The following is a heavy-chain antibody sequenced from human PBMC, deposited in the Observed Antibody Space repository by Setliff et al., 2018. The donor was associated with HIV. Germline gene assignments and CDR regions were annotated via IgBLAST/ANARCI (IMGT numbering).Heavy chain of an antibody. D-gene: IGHD3-10*01. J-gene: IGHJ6*02. V-gene: IGHV1-2*02. Sequence: ASVKVSCKASGYRFTGDYIHWVRQAPGQGLEWMGWVNPISGVTNDAQTFQGRVTMTRDTSMSTAYMELTSLRLDDTAIYYCVRGRDYHGSGSYWAKDVWGQGTTVNVSS. CDR2: VNPISGVT. CDR3: VRGRDYHGSGSYWAKDV. CDR1: GYRFTGDY.